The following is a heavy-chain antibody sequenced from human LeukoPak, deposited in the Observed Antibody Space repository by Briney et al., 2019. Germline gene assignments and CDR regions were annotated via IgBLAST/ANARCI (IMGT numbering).Heavy chain of an antibody. V-gene: IGHV4-34*01. Sequence: SETLSLTCAVYGGSFSGYYWSWIRQPPGKGLEWIGEINHSGSTNYNPSLKSRVTISVDTSKNQFSLKLSSVTAADTAVYYCARELNGLHDYWGQGTLVTVSS. CDR1: GGSFSGYY. CDR3: ARELNGLHDY. CDR2: INHSGST. J-gene: IGHJ4*02. D-gene: IGHD2-15*01.